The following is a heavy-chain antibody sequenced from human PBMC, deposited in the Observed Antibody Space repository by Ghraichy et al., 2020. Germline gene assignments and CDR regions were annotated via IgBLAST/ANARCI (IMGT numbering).Heavy chain of an antibody. CDR1: GFTVSSNY. CDR2: IYSGGST. CDR3: ARDLGVGWFDP. J-gene: IGHJ5*02. Sequence: GGSLRLSCAASGFTVSSNYMSWVRQAPGKGLEWVSVIYSGGSTYYADSVKGRFTISRDNSKNTLYLQMNSLRVEDTAVYYCARDLGVGWFDPWGQGTLVTVSS. D-gene: IGHD3-10*01. V-gene: IGHV3-53*01.